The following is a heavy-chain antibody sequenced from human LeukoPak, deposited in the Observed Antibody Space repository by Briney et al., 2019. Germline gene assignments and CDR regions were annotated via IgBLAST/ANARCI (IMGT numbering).Heavy chain of an antibody. J-gene: IGHJ4*02. CDR1: GFTFGSYW. Sequence: PGGSLRLSCAASGFTFGSYWMHWVRQAPGKGLVWVSRINTDGGSTTYADSVKGRFTISRDNTKNTVYLQMNSLRAEDTAVYYCGRGFSIVPAGIPDYWGLGTLVTVSS. CDR2: INTDGGST. V-gene: IGHV3-74*01. D-gene: IGHD2-2*02. CDR3: GRGFSIVPAGIPDY.